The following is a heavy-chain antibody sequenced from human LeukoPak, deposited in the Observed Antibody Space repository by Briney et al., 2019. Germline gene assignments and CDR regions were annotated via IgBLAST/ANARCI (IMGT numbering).Heavy chain of an antibody. V-gene: IGHV4-31*03. CDR1: GGSINNGGYY. J-gene: IGHJ4*02. CDR3: ARNRDGDNSFDY. D-gene: IGHD5-24*01. CDR2: IYYSGSS. Sequence: PSETLSLTCTVSGGSINNGGYYWSWIRQHPGKGLEWIGYIYYSGSSYYNPSLRSRVTISVDTTKNHFSLKLSSVTAADTAVYYCARNRDGDNSFDYWGQGTLVTVSS.